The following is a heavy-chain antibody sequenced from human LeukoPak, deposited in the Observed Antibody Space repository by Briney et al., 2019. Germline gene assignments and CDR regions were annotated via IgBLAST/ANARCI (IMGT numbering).Heavy chain of an antibody. V-gene: IGHV3-21*05. CDR2: ISSGSSEV. Sequence: GGSLRLSCAASGFTFSSYSMNWVRQAPGKGLEWVSYISSGSSEVYYADSVKGRFTISRDNAKSSLYLQMGSLRAEDTAVYYCVRDPSGTYSYHTFTFWGQGTMVTVSS. D-gene: IGHD1-26*01. CDR1: GFTFSSYS. CDR3: VRDPSGTYSYHTFTF. J-gene: IGHJ3*01.